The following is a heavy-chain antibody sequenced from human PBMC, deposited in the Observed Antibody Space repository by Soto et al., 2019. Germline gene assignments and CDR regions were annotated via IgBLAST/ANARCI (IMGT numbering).Heavy chain of an antibody. Sequence: RASVKVSCKASGYTFTGYYMHWVRQAPGQGLEWMGWINPNSGGTNYAQKFQGRVTMTRDTSISTAYMELSRLRSDDTAVYYCARESGSSWYFLPPSKRNWFDPWGQGTLVTVSS. V-gene: IGHV1-2*02. CDR1: GYTFTGYY. J-gene: IGHJ5*02. CDR3: ARESGSSWYFLPPSKRNWFDP. CDR2: INPNSGGT. D-gene: IGHD6-13*01.